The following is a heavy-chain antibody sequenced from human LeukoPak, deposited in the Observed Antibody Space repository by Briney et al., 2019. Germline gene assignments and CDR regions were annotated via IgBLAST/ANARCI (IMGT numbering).Heavy chain of an antibody. Sequence: GASVNVSSKASGFTFTSSAMQWVRQARGQRLEWIGWIVVGSGNTNYAQKFQERVTITRDMSTSTAYMELSSLRSEDTAVYYCAADGVVVAATSSPHYYYYGMDVWGQGTTVTVSS. CDR2: IVVGSGNT. D-gene: IGHD2-15*01. CDR3: AADGVVVAATSSPHYYYYGMDV. J-gene: IGHJ6*02. V-gene: IGHV1-58*02. CDR1: GFTFTSSA.